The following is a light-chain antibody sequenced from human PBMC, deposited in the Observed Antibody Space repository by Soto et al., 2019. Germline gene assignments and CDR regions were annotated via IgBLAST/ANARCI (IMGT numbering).Light chain of an antibody. V-gene: IGLV2-14*01. CDR1: SSDVGTYNY. CDR3: SSYTSSDTYV. CDR2: EVS. Sequence: QSVLTQPASVSGSPGQSITISCTGTSSDVGTYNYVSWYQLHPGKAPKLMVYEVSNRPSGVSNRFSGSKSGNTASLTISGLQAEDEADYYCSSYTSSDTYVFGTGTKVTVL. J-gene: IGLJ1*01.